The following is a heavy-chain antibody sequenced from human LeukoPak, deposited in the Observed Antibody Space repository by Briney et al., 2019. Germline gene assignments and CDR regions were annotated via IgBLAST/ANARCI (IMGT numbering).Heavy chain of an antibody. CDR1: GGSISSYY. J-gene: IGHJ4*02. D-gene: IGHD2-15*01. CDR2: SYYSGST. Sequence: SETLSLTCTVSGGSISSYYWNWIRQPPGKGLEWIGYSYYSGSTNYNPSLKSRVTISVDTSKNQFSLKLSSVTAADTALYYCASSYCSGGSCYPYYFDYWGQGTLVTVSS. V-gene: IGHV4-59*08. CDR3: ASSYCSGGSCYPYYFDY.